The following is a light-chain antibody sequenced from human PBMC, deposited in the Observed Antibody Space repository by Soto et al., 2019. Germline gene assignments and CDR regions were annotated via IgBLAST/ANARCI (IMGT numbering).Light chain of an antibody. V-gene: IGKV3-20*01. J-gene: IGKJ1*01. CDR1: QSVSSSY. CDR2: GAS. CDR3: QQYDSSPMT. Sequence: IVLTQSSGTLSLSPGERATLSCRASQSVSSSYLAWYQQKPGQAPRLLIYGASSRATGIPDRFSGSGSGTDFTLTISRPEHEDFAVYYCQQYDSSPMTFGHGTTVE.